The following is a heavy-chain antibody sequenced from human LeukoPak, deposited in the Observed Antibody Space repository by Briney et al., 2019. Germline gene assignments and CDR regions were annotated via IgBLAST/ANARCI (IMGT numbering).Heavy chain of an antibody. CDR3: AKDVLVRGLIGYFDY. V-gene: IGHV3-43*02. J-gene: IGHJ4*02. Sequence: GGSLRLSCAASGFTFDVYVMHWVRQAPGKGLEWVSLITGDGRSTYYADSVKGRFTISRDKSTNSLFLLINRLRPEDTAMYYCAKDVLVRGLIGYFDYWGQGTLVTVSS. D-gene: IGHD3-10*01. CDR2: ITGDGRST. CDR1: GFTFDVYV.